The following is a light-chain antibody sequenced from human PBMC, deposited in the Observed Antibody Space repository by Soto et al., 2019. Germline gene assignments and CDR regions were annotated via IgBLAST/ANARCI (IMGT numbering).Light chain of an antibody. CDR3: QQSYSPLRT. CDR1: QSITTY. V-gene: IGKV1-39*01. Sequence: DIQMTPSPSSLSASVGDRVTITCRASQSITTYLNRYQQKAGKAPKLLIYAAASLQSGVPSRFSGGGSGTDFTLTISSLQPEDFATYYCQQSYSPLRTFGGGTKVEIK. CDR2: AAA. J-gene: IGKJ4*01.